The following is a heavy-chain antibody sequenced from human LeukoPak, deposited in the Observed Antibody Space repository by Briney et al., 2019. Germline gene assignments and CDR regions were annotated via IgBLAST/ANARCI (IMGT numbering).Heavy chain of an antibody. Sequence: GGSLRLSCAASGFTFSSCAMNWVRQAPGKGLEWVSGISGSGGITHYADSVRGRFTISRDNSKNTLCLQMNSLRAEDTAVYYCAKDLNPPMVGGFDYWGQGTLVTVSS. D-gene: IGHD3-10*01. CDR1: GFTFSSCA. CDR2: ISGSGGIT. J-gene: IGHJ4*02. V-gene: IGHV3-23*01. CDR3: AKDLNPPMVGGFDY.